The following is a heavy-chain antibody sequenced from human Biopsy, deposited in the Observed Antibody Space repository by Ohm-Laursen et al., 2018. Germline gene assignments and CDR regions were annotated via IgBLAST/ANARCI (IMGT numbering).Heavy chain of an antibody. Sequence: PSETLSLTCAVYGESFNGYYWSWIRQTPGKGLEWIGEINHSGRINYNPSLKSRVTISVDTSKNQFSLKVRSVTAADTAVYYCVRGVDYYDPYHYYALDVWGQGTTVTVSS. CDR2: INHSGRI. CDR1: GESFNGYY. CDR3: VRGVDYYDPYHYYALDV. D-gene: IGHD3-22*01. J-gene: IGHJ6*02. V-gene: IGHV4-34*01.